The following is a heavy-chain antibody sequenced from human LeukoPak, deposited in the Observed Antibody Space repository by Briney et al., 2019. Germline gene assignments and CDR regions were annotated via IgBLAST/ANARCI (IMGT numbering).Heavy chain of an antibody. CDR1: GFTFSSYW. CDR2: INQDGSEK. D-gene: IGHD2-15*01. CDR3: ARGTRVAPTEGFDY. Sequence: GGSLRLSCAASGFTFSSYWMSWVRQAPGKGLEWVANINQDGSEKYYVDSVKGRFTISRDNAKNPLDLQMNSLRAEDTALYYCARGTRVAPTEGFDYWGQGILVTVSS. J-gene: IGHJ4*02. V-gene: IGHV3-7*01.